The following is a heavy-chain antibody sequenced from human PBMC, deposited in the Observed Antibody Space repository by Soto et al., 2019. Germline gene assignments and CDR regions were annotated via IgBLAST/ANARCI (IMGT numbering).Heavy chain of an antibody. D-gene: IGHD1-7*01. J-gene: IGHJ4*02. CDR3: GRGRSGELVVFY. V-gene: IGHV1-2*02. CDR2: ISPKSGGT. Sequence: GASVKVSCKASGYTFTGYYIHWVRQAPGQGLEWVGEISPKSGGTRYAQKFQGRVTMTKDTSINTVYMELSNLSPDDTAVYYCGRGRSGELVVFYWGQGTLVTV. CDR1: GYTFTGYY.